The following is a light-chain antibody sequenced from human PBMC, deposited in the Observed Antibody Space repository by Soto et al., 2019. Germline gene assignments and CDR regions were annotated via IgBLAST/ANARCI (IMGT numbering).Light chain of an antibody. J-gene: IGLJ1*01. Sequence: QSALTQPPSASGSPGQSVTISCTGGSSDIGGYNYVSWYQQRPGKVPRLIIYEVTKRPSGVPDRFSGSKSGNTASLTVSGLQADDEADYYCCSYAGSYTFVYVFGTGTKLTVL. V-gene: IGLV2-8*01. CDR2: EVT. CDR1: SSDIGGYNY. CDR3: CSYAGSYTFVYV.